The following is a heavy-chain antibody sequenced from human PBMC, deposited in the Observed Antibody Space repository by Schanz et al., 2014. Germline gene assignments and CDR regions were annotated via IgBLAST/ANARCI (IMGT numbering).Heavy chain of an antibody. CDR1: GYIFGSHG. Sequence: QLMQSGSEVRKPGASVKVSCKASGYIFGSHGMTWVRQAPGQGLEWMGIINPSGGSTSYAQKLQGRVTMTRDTSTSTVYMELSSLRSEDTAVYYCARDGEAAGGCDYWGQGTLVTVSS. CDR2: INPSGGST. V-gene: IGHV1-46*03. CDR3: ARDGEAAGGCDY. D-gene: IGHD6-13*01. J-gene: IGHJ4*02.